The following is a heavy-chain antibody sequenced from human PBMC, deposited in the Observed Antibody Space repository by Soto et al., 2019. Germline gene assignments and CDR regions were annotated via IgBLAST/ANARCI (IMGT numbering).Heavy chain of an antibody. D-gene: IGHD3-22*01. CDR3: ARNSGGYYDT. V-gene: IGHV4-28*01. CDR1: GYSITSSYW. Sequence: QVQLQESGPGLVKPSDTLSLTCAVSGYSITSSYWWGWIRQPPGKGLEWIGYLFHTGSTYFNPSLQSRVTMSVDTSKNQFSLKLTSVTAVDTAVYYCARNSGGYYDTWGQGTLVTVSS. CDR2: LFHTGST. J-gene: IGHJ5*02.